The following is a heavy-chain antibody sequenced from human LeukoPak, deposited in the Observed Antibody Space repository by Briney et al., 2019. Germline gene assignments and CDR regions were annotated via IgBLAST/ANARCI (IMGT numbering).Heavy chain of an antibody. V-gene: IGHV3-9*01. CDR2: ISWNSGNI. J-gene: IGHJ3*02. CDR1: GFTFDDYA. Sequence: GGSLRLSCATYGFTFDDYAMHWVRQAPGKGLEWVSGISWNSGNIGYADSVKGRFTISRDNAKSSLYLQMDSLRAEDTALYYCAKDTRGGWLQLGAFDMWGQGTVVTVSS. CDR3: AKDTRGGWLQLGAFDM. D-gene: IGHD5-24*01.